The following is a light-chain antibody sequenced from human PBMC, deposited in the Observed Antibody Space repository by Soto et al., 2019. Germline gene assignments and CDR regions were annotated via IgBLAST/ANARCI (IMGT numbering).Light chain of an antibody. Sequence: QSALTQPASVSGSPGQSITISCTGTSSDVGSYNHVSWYQQHPGKAPKLMIYEGSKRPSGVSNRFSGSKSGNTASLTISGRQPEDEADYYCCSSSSSSSYVVFGGGTKLTVL. CDR2: EGS. J-gene: IGLJ2*01. V-gene: IGLV2-23*01. CDR1: SSDVGSYNH. CDR3: CSSSSSSSYVV.